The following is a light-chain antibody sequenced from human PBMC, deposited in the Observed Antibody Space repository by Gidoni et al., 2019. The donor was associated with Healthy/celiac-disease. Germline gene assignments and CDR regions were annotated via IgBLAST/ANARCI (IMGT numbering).Light chain of an antibody. V-gene: IGLV2-11*01. CDR1: SSDFGGYKY. CDR3: CSYAGSYTFWV. CDR2: DVS. J-gene: IGLJ3*02. Sequence: QSALTQPRSVSGSPGQSVTISCTGTSSDFGGYKYVSWYQQHTGKAPKLMIYDVSKRPSGVPDRFSGSKSGNTASLTIAGLQAEDEADYYCCSYAGSYTFWVFGGGTKLTVL.